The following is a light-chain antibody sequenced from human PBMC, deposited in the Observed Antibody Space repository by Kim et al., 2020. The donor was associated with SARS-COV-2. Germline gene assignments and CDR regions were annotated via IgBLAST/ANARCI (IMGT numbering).Light chain of an antibody. CDR3: QHLHSYPIT. Sequence: IQLTQSPSSLSASVGDRVTITCRASQGISSFLAWYQQKPGKAPKLLIYAAATLQSGVPSRFSGSGSGTDFTLTISSLQPEDFATYYCQHLHSYPITFGRGTRLEIK. CDR2: AAA. CDR1: QGISSF. J-gene: IGKJ5*01. V-gene: IGKV1-9*01.